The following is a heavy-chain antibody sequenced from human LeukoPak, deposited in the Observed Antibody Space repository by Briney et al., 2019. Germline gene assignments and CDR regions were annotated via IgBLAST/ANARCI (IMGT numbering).Heavy chain of an antibody. J-gene: IGHJ4*02. V-gene: IGHV4-59*01. CDR3: ARDREIAVAGTGFDY. D-gene: IGHD6-19*01. Sequence: SETLSLTCTVSGGSISSYYWSRIRQPPGKGLEWIGYIYYSGSTNYNPSLKSRVTISVDTSKNQFSLKLSSVTAADTAVYYCARDREIAVAGTGFDYWGQGTLVTVSS. CDR1: GGSISSYY. CDR2: IYYSGST.